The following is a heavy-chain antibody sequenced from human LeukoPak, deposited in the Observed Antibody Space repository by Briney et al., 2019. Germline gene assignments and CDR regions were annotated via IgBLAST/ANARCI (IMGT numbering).Heavy chain of an antibody. CDR3: AKGRSGWYEGLDY. CDR1: GLTFSTCA. J-gene: IGHJ4*02. CDR2: ISDGGDSA. V-gene: IGHV3-23*01. D-gene: IGHD6-19*01. Sequence: GGPQRLFCTASGLTFSTCAITWPRQAPGKGREWFSDISDGGDSAWYADSVKGRFTISRDNSKSTLFLQINSLRADDTAIYYCAKGRSGWYEGLDYWGQGILVTVSS.